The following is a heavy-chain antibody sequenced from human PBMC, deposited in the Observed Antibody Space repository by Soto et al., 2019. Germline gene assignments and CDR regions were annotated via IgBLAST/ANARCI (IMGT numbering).Heavy chain of an antibody. V-gene: IGHV3-30-3*01. CDR3: ARDRANLWNPPDYYYGMDV. CDR2: ISYDGSNK. Sequence: GGSLRLSCAASGFTFSSYAMHWVRQAPGKGLEWVAVISYDGSNKYYADSVKGRFTISRDNSKNTLYLQMNSLRAEDTAVYYCARDRANLWNPPDYYYGMDVWGQGTTVTVSS. J-gene: IGHJ6*02. D-gene: IGHD3-10*01. CDR1: GFTFSSYA.